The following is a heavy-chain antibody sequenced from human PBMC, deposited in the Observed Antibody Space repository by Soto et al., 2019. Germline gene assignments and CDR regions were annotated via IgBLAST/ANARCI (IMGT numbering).Heavy chain of an antibody. CDR3: TRRRDWTAMDPLDY. J-gene: IGHJ4*02. CDR1: GFTFSDSA. V-gene: IGHV3-73*02. CDR2: IRSKVNTYAT. Sequence: EVQLVESGGGLVQPGGSLKLSCVASGFTFSDSAMHWVRQASGKGLEWVGRIRSKVNTYATIYAASVKGMFTISRDDSMNTAYLQMNSLKTEDTAVYYCTRRRDWTAMDPLDYWGQGTLVTVSS. D-gene: IGHD5-18*01.